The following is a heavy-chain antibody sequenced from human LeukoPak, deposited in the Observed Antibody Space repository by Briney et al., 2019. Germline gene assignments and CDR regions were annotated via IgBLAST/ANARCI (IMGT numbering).Heavy chain of an antibody. J-gene: IGHJ4*02. Sequence: ASVKVSCKASGGTFSRYAISWVRQAPGQGLEWMGGIIPIFGTANYAQKFQGRVTITADESTSTAYMELSSLRSEDTAVYYCVTAREYSGYDYWGQGTLVTVSS. CDR3: VTAREYSGYDY. CDR2: IIPIFGTA. D-gene: IGHD5-12*01. V-gene: IGHV1-69*13. CDR1: GGTFSRYA.